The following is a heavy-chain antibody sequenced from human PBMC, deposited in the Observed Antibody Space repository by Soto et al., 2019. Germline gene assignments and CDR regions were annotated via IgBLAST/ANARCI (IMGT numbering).Heavy chain of an antibody. D-gene: IGHD3-22*01. CDR3: AKVLDSCGYYQGTVDFED. CDR2: ISGSGGST. V-gene: IGHV3-23*01. J-gene: IGHJ1*01. Sequence: VGSLIPPCAGSGFTFRRYAMSWVPQAPGKGLEWVSAISGSGGSTYYADSVKGRFTISRDNSKNTLYLQMNSLRAEDTAVYYCAKVLDSCGYYQGTVDFEDWGQGHLV. CDR1: GFTFRRYA.